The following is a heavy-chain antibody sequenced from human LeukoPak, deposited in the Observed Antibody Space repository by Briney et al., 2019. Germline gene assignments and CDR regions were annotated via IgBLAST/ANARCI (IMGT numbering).Heavy chain of an antibody. CDR1: GFTFSNAW. CDR2: IKSEPDGGTT. J-gene: IGHJ4*02. D-gene: IGHD4-23*01. V-gene: IGHV3-15*01. CDR3: STLYAGYSVPRDY. Sequence: GGSLRLSCAGSGFTFSNAWMSWVRQAPGKGLEWVGRIKSEPDGGTTDYAAPVKGKFTISRDDSKNTLYLHMNSLKTEDTAIYYCSTLYAGYSVPRDYWGQGTLVTVST.